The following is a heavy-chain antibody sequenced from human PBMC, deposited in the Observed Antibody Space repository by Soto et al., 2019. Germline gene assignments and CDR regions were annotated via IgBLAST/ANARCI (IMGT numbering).Heavy chain of an antibody. CDR3: ARCLLSYYGSGSQDAFDI. CDR2: ISAYNGNT. CDR1: GYTFTSYG. Sequence: QVQLVQSGAEVKKPGDSVKVSCKASGYTFTSYGISWVRQAPGQGLEWMGWISAYNGNTNYAEKLKGRVTMTTDTASSKAYTEQSSLRSDDTAVYYCARCLLSYYGSGSQDAFDIWAQWTMVTASS. D-gene: IGHD3-10*01. J-gene: IGHJ3*02. V-gene: IGHV1-18*01.